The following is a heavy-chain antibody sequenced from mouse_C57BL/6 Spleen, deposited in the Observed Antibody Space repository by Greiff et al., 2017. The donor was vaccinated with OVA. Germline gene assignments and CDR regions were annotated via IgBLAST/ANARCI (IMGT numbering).Heavy chain of an antibody. CDR3: ARNYGSSGDWYFDV. CDR2: ISSGSSTI. V-gene: IGHV5-17*01. Sequence: EVKLMESGGGLVKPGGSLKLSCAASGFTFSDYGMHWVRQAPEKGLEWVAYISSGSSTINYADTVKGRFTISRDNAKNTLFLQMTSLRSEDTAMYYCARNYGSSGDWYFDVWGTGTTVTVSS. J-gene: IGHJ1*03. D-gene: IGHD1-1*01. CDR1: GFTFSDYG.